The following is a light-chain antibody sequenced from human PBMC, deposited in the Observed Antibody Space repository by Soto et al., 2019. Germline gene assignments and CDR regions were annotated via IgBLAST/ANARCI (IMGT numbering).Light chain of an antibody. V-gene: IGKV3-11*01. CDR2: GTS. J-gene: IGKJ5*01. CDR3: QQRSNGPSIT. Sequence: ERVMTQPPATLSVTPGERATLPCRASQSVSSNLAWYQQKPGQAPRLLIYGTSNRATGIPARFSGSGSGTDFTLTISSLEPEDFAVYYCQQRSNGPSITFAHGTRLEI. CDR1: QSVSSN.